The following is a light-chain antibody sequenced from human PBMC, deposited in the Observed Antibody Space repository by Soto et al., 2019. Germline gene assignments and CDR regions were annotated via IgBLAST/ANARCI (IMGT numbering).Light chain of an antibody. Sequence: DIQMTQSPSTLSGSVGDRVTITCRASQTISSWLAWYQQKPGKAPKLLIYDASSLKSGVPSRFSGSGSGTEFTLTITSLQPDDFATYYCQKYDSYPWTAGLGTKV. CDR2: DAS. CDR3: QKYDSYPWT. CDR1: QTISSW. V-gene: IGKV1-5*01. J-gene: IGKJ1*01.